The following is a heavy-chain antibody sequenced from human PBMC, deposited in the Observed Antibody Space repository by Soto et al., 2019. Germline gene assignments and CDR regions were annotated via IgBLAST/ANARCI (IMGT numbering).Heavy chain of an antibody. Sequence: SETLSLTCTVSGGSISSSSYYWGWIRQPPGKGLEWIGSIYYSGSTYYNPSLKSRVTLSVDTSKNQFSLKLSSVTAADTAVYYCARAYDFWSGSYYYYGMDVWGQGTTVT. J-gene: IGHJ6*02. CDR3: ARAYDFWSGSYYYYGMDV. CDR2: IYYSGST. V-gene: IGHV4-39*01. D-gene: IGHD3-3*01. CDR1: GGSISSSSYY.